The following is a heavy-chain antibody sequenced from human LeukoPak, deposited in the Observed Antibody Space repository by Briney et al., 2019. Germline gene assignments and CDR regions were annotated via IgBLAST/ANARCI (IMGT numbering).Heavy chain of an antibody. J-gene: IGHJ4*02. V-gene: IGHV3-23*01. Sequence: GGSLRLSCAASGFTFSSYAMSWVRQAPGKGLERVSAISGSGGSTYYADSVKGRFTISRDNSKNTLYLQMNSLRAEDTAVYYCAKDWGDYYGSGSYYSPFDYWGQGTLVTVSS. CDR1: GFTFSSYA. CDR2: ISGSGGST. D-gene: IGHD3-10*01. CDR3: AKDWGDYYGSGSYYSPFDY.